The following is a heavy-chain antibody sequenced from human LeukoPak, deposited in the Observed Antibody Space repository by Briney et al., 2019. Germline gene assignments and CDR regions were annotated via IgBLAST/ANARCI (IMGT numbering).Heavy chain of an antibody. CDR1: GITFRHHA. CDR2: IFDSGAPS. D-gene: IGHD3-16*01. Sequence: GGSLRLSCVASGITFRHHAMNWVRRAPGKGLEWVSSIFDSGAPSYYADSVKGRFTISRDNSRNTFYLQMENLRAEDSATYYCTKAVGGGRDAYDIWGQGTGVIVSS. CDR3: TKAVGGGRDAYDI. J-gene: IGHJ3*02. V-gene: IGHV3-23*01.